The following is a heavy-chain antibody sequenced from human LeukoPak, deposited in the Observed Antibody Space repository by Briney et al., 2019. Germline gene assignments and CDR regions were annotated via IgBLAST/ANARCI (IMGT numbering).Heavy chain of an antibody. CDR3: AKSETGVDDAFDI. CDR2: IRYDGSNK. D-gene: IGHD7-27*01. CDR1: GFTFSSYG. V-gene: IGHV3-30*02. Sequence: GGSLRLSCAASGFTFSSYGMHWVRQAPGKGLEWVAFIRYDGSNKYYADSVKGRFTISRDNSKNTLYLQMNSLGAEDTAVYYCAKSETGVDDAFDIWGQGTMVTVSS. J-gene: IGHJ3*02.